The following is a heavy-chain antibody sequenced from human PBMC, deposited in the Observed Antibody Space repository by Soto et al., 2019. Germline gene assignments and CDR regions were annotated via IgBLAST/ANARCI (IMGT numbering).Heavy chain of an antibody. CDR1: GFTFSGFW. CDR3: ARDLDYAYDY. J-gene: IGHJ4*02. CDR2: IRPDGTTS. Sequence: EVRLVESGGGLVQPGGSLRLSCAASGFTFSGFWMHWVRQSPEKGLMWVSDIRPDGTTSSHAYSVRGRFTISRDNAKNTLYLQMNILTADDTAMYYCARDLDYAYDYWGQGTLVTVSS. V-gene: IGHV3-74*01. D-gene: IGHD3-16*01.